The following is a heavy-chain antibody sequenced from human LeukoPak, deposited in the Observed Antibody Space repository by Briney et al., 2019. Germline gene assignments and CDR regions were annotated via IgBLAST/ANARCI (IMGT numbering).Heavy chain of an antibody. V-gene: IGHV1-18*01. CDR1: GYTFTSYD. J-gene: IGHJ4*02. CDR2: ISAYNGNT. Sequence: ASVKVSCTASGYTFTSYDFSWVRQAPGQGLEWMGWISAYNGNTNYAQKLQGRVTMTTDTSTSTAYMELRSLRSDDTAVYYCARVWIAARVESSHDYWGQGTLVTVSS. D-gene: IGHD6-6*01. CDR3: ARVWIAARVESSHDY.